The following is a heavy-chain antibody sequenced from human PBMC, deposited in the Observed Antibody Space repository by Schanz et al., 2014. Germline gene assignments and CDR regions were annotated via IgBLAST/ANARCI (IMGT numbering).Heavy chain of an antibody. CDR3: AGGTRGGYIEY. V-gene: IGHV3-74*01. D-gene: IGHD3-16*01. CDR2: INSDGRST. CDR1: GFTFNDYW. Sequence: EVQLVESGGGLVQPGGSLRLSCAASGFTFNDYWMHWVRQAPGKGLVWVSRINSDGRSTNYADSVKGRFSISRDNARNTLQLQMESLRDEDTAVYYCAGGTRGGYIEYGGQGTLVIVSP. J-gene: IGHJ4*02.